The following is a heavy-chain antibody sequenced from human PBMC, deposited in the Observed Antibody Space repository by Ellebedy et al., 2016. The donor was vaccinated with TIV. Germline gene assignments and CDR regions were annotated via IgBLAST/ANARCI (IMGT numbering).Heavy chain of an antibody. CDR1: GGSITGGGYS. V-gene: IGHV4-30-2*01. Sequence: SETLSLXXTVSGGSITGGGYSWSCIRQPPGTRLDWIGYIHHMGTTYYNPSLQSRVTISGDRSKNQFSLKLTSVNAADTAVYFCARERYGMDVWGPGTTVTVSS. CDR3: ARERYGMDV. CDR2: IHHMGTT. J-gene: IGHJ6*02.